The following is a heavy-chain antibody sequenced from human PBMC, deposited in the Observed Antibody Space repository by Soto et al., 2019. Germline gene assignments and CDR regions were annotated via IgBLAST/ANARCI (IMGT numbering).Heavy chain of an antibody. Sequence: GSLRLSCAASGFTFSSYSMNWVRQAPGKGLEWVSSISSSSSYIYYADSVKGRFTISRDNAKNSLYLQMNSLRAEDTAVYYCARDLKYSSGWFDYWGQGTLVTVSS. V-gene: IGHV3-21*01. J-gene: IGHJ4*02. CDR3: ARDLKYSSGWFDY. CDR1: GFTFSSYS. CDR2: ISSSSSYI. D-gene: IGHD6-19*01.